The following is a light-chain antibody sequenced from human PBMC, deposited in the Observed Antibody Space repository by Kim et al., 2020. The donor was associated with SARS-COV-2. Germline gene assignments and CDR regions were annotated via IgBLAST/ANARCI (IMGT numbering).Light chain of an antibody. V-gene: IGLV3-21*04. CDR3: QVWDSSSDHWV. Sequence: SYELTQPPSGSVAPGKTARITCGGNNIGSKSVHWYQQKPGQAPVLVIYYDSDRPSGIPERFSGSNSGNTATLTISRVEAGDEADYYCQVWDSSSDHWVFGGGTQLTVL. CDR2: YDS. J-gene: IGLJ3*02. CDR1: NIGSKS.